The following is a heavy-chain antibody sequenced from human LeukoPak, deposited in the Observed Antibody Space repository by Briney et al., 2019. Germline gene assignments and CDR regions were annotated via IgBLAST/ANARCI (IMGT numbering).Heavy chain of an antibody. J-gene: IGHJ4*02. CDR1: GFTFSKYW. CDR3: GRGGAGLADY. CDR2: INPEETTI. V-gene: IGHV3-74*01. Sequence: GGSLRLPCTVSGFTFSKYWMHRVRQAPGKGLVWVSRINPEETTINYADSVKGRFTISRDNAQSTLYLQMDSLRPEDSALYYCGRGGAGLADYWGPGTLVTVYS.